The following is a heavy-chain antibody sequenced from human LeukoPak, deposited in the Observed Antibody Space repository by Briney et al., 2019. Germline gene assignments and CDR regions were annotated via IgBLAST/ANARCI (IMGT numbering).Heavy chain of an antibody. V-gene: IGHV4-59*01. CDR1: GGSISSYY. CDR2: IYYSGST. Sequence: PSETLSLTCTVSGGSISSYYWSWIRQPPGKGLEWIGYIYYSGSTNYNPSLKSRVTISVDTSKNQFSLKLSSVTAADTAVYYCARGDGGSYFSSYYYYYGMDVWGQGTTVTVSS. D-gene: IGHD1-26*01. J-gene: IGHJ6*02. CDR3: ARGDGGSYFSSYYYYYGMDV.